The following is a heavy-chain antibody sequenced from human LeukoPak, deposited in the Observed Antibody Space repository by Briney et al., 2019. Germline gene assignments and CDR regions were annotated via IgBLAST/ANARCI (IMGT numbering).Heavy chain of an antibody. V-gene: IGHV1-8*01. CDR1: GYTFTGYD. D-gene: IGHD1-26*01. CDR3: TRGSLSGSSRDY. CDR2: MNPNTGDT. Sequence: ASVKVSCKASGYTFTGYDINWVRQATGQGLAWMGWMNPNTGDTGYAQKFQGRVTMTRNSSIDTAHMELSGLRSEDTAVYYCTRGSLSGSSRDYWGQGTLLTVSS. J-gene: IGHJ4*02.